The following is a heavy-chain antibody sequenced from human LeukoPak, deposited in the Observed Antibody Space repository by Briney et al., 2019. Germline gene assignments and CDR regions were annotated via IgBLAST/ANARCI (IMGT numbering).Heavy chain of an antibody. CDR3: AREMRAAAGRFDY. CDR1: GVSISSYY. D-gene: IGHD6-13*01. J-gene: IGHJ4*02. V-gene: IGHV4-59*12. Sequence: SETLSLTCTVSGVSISSYYWSWIRQPPGKGLEWIGSIYYSGSTYYNPSLKSRVTISVDKSKNQFSLKLSSVTAADTAVYYCAREMRAAAGRFDYWGQGTLVTVSS. CDR2: IYYSGST.